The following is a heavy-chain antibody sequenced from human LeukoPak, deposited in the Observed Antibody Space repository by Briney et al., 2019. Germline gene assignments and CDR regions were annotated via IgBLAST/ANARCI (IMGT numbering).Heavy chain of an antibody. CDR1: GFTFSSYS. V-gene: IGHV3-21*01. J-gene: IGHJ5*02. D-gene: IGHD5-18*01. CDR2: ISGSGSYI. CDR3: ARGEDTAMVTGGCNWFDP. Sequence: GGSLRLSCAASGFTFSSYSMDWVRQAPGKGLEWVSSISGSGSYIHYADSVKGRFTISRDNAKNSLYLQMNSLRAEDTAVYYCARGEDTAMVTGGCNWFDPWGQGTLVTVSS.